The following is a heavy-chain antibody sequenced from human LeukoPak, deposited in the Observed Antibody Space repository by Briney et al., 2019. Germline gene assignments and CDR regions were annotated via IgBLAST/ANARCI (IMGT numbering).Heavy chain of an antibody. V-gene: IGHV1-46*01. CDR3: ARGRYYDSSGYFYPKADAFDI. D-gene: IGHD3-22*01. CDR1: GYTFTGYY. CDR2: INPSGGST. Sequence: ASVKVSCKASGYTFTGYYIHWVRQAPGQGLEWMGIINPSGGSTSYAQKFQGRVTMTRDMSTSTVYMELSSLRSEDTAVYYCARGRYYDSSGYFYPKADAFDIWGQGTMATVSS. J-gene: IGHJ3*02.